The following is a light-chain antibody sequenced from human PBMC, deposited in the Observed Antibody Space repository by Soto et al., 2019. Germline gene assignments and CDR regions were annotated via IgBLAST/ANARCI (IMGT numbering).Light chain of an antibody. J-gene: IGKJ4*01. CDR3: QKYNSAPLT. CDR2: AAS. CDR1: QSISNY. V-gene: IGKV1-27*01. Sequence: DIQMTQSPSSLSASVGDRVTITCRGSQSISNYLAWYQQKPGKVPKLLIYAASTLQSGVPSRFSGSGSWTDFTLTISSLQPEDVATYYCQKYNSAPLTFGGGTKVDIK.